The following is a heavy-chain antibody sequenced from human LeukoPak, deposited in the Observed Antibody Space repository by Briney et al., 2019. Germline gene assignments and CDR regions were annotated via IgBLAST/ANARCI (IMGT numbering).Heavy chain of an antibody. J-gene: IGHJ6*02. CDR3: ARGTPDPYYYYYYGMDV. CDR1: GASVSSSSFH. V-gene: IGHV4-61*01. D-gene: IGHD1-14*01. Sequence: SETLSLTCSVSGASVSSSSFHWNWIRQPPGKGLELIGYIYYNGGTNYNPSLKSRVTMSLDKSKNQFSLKLSSVTAADTAVYYCARGTPDPYYYYYYGMDVWGQGTTVTVSS. CDR2: IYYNGGT.